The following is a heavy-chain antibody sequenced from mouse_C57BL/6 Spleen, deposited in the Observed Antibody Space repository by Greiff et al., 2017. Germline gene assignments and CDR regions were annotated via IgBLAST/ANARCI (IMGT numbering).Heavy chain of an antibody. D-gene: IGHD2-3*01. CDR3: ARYRDGYPYWYFDV. CDR1: GFTFTDYY. J-gene: IGHJ1*03. CDR2: IRNKANGYTT. V-gene: IGHV7-3*01. Sequence: EVQLVESGGGLVQPGGSLSLSCAASGFTFTDYYMSWVRQPPGKALEWLGFIRNKANGYTTEYSASVKGRFTISRDNSQSILYLQMNALRAEDSATHYCARYRDGYPYWYFDVWGTGTTVTVSS.